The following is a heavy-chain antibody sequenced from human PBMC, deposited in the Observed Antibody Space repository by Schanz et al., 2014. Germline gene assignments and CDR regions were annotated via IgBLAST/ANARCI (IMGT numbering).Heavy chain of an antibody. J-gene: IGHJ4*02. Sequence: QVHLVQSGAEVKKPGSSVKVSCKASGYTFISYGIKWVRQARGQGLEWVGRFMPLRGIGNNAWKFQDRLTITADKSMNITYMELSSLGTEDTAVYYCVRLDVHDYWGQGTLVTVSA. CDR1: GYTFISYG. CDR3: VRLDVHDY. V-gene: IGHV1-69*02. CDR2: FMPLRGIG. D-gene: IGHD3-16*01.